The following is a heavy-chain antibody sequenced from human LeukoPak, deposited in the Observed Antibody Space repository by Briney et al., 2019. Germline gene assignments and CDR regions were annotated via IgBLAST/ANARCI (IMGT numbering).Heavy chain of an antibody. CDR2: IYHSGST. CDR3: ARHEPASGYY. V-gene: IGHV4-38-2*01. Sequence: PSENLSLTCAVSGYSISSGYYWGWIRQPPGKGLEWIGSIYHSGSTYYNPSLKSRVTISVDTSKNQFSLKLSSVTAADTAVYYCARHEPASGYYWGQGTLVTVSS. CDR1: GYSISSGYY. D-gene: IGHD2-2*01. J-gene: IGHJ4*02.